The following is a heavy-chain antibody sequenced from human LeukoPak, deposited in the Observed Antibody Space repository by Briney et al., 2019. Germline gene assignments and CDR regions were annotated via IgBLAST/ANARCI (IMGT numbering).Heavy chain of an antibody. V-gene: IGHV4-59*12. CDR2: MFYNVST. J-gene: IGHJ4*02. Sequence: PSETLSLTCTVSGGSISSYYWSWIRQSPGKGVEWIAYMFYNVSTNYSPSLKSRVTISVDTSKNQFSLKLSSVTAADTAVYYCARENCSGGSCYYFDYWGQGTLVTVSS. D-gene: IGHD2-15*01. CDR1: GGSISSYY. CDR3: ARENCSGGSCYYFDY.